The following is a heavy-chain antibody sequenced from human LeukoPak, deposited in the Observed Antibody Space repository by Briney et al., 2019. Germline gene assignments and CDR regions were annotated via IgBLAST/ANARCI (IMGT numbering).Heavy chain of an antibody. V-gene: IGHV3-30*03. CDR3: ASVLRYDSWDAFDI. CDR1: GITFSSYG. CDR2: ISYDGSNK. J-gene: IGHJ3*02. Sequence: PGRSLRHSCAASGITFSSYGKHWVRQAPGKGLEWVALISYDGSNKYYADSVKGRFTISRDNSKNTLYLQMGSLRAEDMAVYYCASVLRYDSWDAFDIWGQGTMVTVSS. D-gene: IGHD3-22*01.